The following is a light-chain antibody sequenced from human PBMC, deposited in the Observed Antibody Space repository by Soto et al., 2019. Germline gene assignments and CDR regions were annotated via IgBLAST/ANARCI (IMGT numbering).Light chain of an antibody. CDR3: QHHYNYPWT. CDR2: AAS. CDR1: QDIHNY. Sequence: AVLLTQSPSSFSASTGDRATITCRASQDIHNYLAWYQQVPGKAPKLLLYAASILQTGVPSRFSGSGSGTDFTLTIHGLQSEDFATYFCQHHYNYPWTFGQGTTVE. V-gene: IGKV1-8*01. J-gene: IGKJ1*01.